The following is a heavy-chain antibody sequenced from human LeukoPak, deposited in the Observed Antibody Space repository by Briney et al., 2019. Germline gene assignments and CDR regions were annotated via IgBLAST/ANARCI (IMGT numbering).Heavy chain of an antibody. Sequence: GSLRLSCAASGFTFSSYGMHWIRQPPGKGLEWIGYIYYSGSTNYNPSLKSRVTISVDTSKNQFSLKLSSVTAADTAVYYCAREEIRSWFDPWGQGTLVTVSS. D-gene: IGHD5-24*01. J-gene: IGHJ5*02. CDR2: IYYSGST. V-gene: IGHV4-59*01. CDR1: GFTFSSYG. CDR3: AREEIRSWFDP.